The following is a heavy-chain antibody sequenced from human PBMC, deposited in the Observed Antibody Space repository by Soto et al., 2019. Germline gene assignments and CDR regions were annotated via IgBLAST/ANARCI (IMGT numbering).Heavy chain of an antibody. J-gene: IGHJ6*02. D-gene: IGHD6-6*01. Sequence: QVQLVQSGAEVKKPGSSVKVSCKASGGTFSSYAIIWVRQAPGQVLEWMGGIIPIFVTANYAQKFQGRVTITADESTSTAYMELSSLRSEDTAVYYCARPSSSSFLYYGMDVWGQGTTVTVSS. CDR1: GGTFSSYA. CDR3: ARPSSSSFLYYGMDV. V-gene: IGHV1-69*01. CDR2: IIPIFVTA.